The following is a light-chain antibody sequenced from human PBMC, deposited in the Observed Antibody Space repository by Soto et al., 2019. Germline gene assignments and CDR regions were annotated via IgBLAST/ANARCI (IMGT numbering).Light chain of an antibody. CDR3: QQSNNWPPLT. V-gene: IGKV3-15*01. CDR1: QSVSSN. J-gene: IGKJ4*01. Sequence: EIVMTQSPATLSVSPGERVTLSCRASQSVSSNVAWYQQKPGQAPRLLIYDTSTRATSIPARFSGSGSETDFSLTISSLQIEDFALYYCQQSNNWPPLTFGGGTKVDIK. CDR2: DTS.